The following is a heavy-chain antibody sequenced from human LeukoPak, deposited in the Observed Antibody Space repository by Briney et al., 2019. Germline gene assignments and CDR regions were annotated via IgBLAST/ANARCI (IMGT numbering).Heavy chain of an antibody. V-gene: IGHV3-64*01. Sequence: GGSLRLSCAASGFTFSSFAMHWVRQAPGKGLEYVSGTSTKGGTTYYANSVKGRFTVSRDNSKNTLYLQMGSLRAEDMAVYYCARAGSGYSNGWYDYWGQGTLVTVSS. D-gene: IGHD6-19*01. J-gene: IGHJ4*02. CDR2: TSTKGGTT. CDR3: ARAGSGYSNGWYDY. CDR1: GFTFSSFA.